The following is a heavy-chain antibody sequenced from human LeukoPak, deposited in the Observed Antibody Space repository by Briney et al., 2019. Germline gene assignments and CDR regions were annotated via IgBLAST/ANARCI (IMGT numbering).Heavy chain of an antibody. D-gene: IGHD4-17*01. CDR1: GFTFSSYS. CDR3: ARGGTVTPDY. Sequence: PGGSLRLSCAASGFTFSSYSMNWVRQAPGKGLEWVSSISSSSSYIYYADSVKGRFTISRDNSKNTLYLQMNSLRAEDTAVYYCARGGTVTPDYWGQGTLVTVSS. V-gene: IGHV3-21*04. CDR2: ISSSSSYI. J-gene: IGHJ4*02.